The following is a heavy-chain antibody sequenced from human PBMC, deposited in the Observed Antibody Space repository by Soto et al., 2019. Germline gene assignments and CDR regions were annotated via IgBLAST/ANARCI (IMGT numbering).Heavy chain of an antibody. V-gene: IGHV3-23*01. Sequence: EVQLLESGGGLVQPGGSLRLSCAASGFTFSGYAMNWVRQAPGKGLEWVSVISGSGDSTYYADSVKGRFTISRDNSKNTLSLQMNSLRGEDTAVYYCARRSSGWYFDYWGQGTLVTVSS. CDR3: ARRSSGWYFDY. D-gene: IGHD6-19*01. CDR2: ISGSGDST. J-gene: IGHJ4*02. CDR1: GFTFSGYA.